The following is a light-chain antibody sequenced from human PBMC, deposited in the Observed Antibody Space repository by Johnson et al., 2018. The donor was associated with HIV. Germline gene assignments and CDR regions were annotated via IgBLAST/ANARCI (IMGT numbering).Light chain of an antibody. V-gene: IGLV1-51*02. Sequence: QPVLTQPPSVSAAPEQKVTISCSGSRSNVGDNFVSWYQQLPGTAPKLLIYENNKRPSGIPDRFSGSKSGTSATLDITGLQTGDEADYYCGTWDSSLSPLYVFGSGTTITVL. CDR3: GTWDSSLSPLYV. CDR2: ENN. CDR1: RSNVGDNF. J-gene: IGLJ1*01.